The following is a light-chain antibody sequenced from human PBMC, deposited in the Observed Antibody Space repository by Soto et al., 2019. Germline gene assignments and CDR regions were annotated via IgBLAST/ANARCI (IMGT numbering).Light chain of an antibody. V-gene: IGKV3-20*01. J-gene: IGKJ1*01. CDR3: QHYDGSLWT. Sequence: EIVLTQSPGTLSLSPGQRATLSCRASQSISSSSLAWYQHRPGQAPRLLIYVASSRATGIPVRFSGSGSGTDFTLTISRLEPEDFAVYYCQHYDGSLWTFGQGTKLEIK. CDR1: QSISSSS. CDR2: VAS.